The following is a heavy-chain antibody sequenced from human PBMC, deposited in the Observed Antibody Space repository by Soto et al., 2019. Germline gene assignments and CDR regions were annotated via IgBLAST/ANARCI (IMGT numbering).Heavy chain of an antibody. Sequence: EVQLEESGGGLVQPGGSLRLSCVASGFTFSTYWMHWVRQAPGKGLVWVSRINSDGRSTSYADSVKGRFTTSRDNAKNTLSLQMNSLRAEDTAVYYCARRVGYSYGIMDVWGQGTMVT. CDR2: INSDGRST. CDR1: GFTFSTYW. CDR3: ARRVGYSYGIMDV. J-gene: IGHJ6*02. V-gene: IGHV3-74*01. D-gene: IGHD5-18*01.